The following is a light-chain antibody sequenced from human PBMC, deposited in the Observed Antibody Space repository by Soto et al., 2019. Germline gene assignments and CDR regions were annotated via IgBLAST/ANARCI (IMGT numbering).Light chain of an antibody. V-gene: IGLV1-51*01. J-gene: IGLJ1*01. CDR1: SSNIGNNY. Sequence: VLTQPPSVSAAPGQRVSISCSGSSSNIGNNYVSWYQQLPGTAPKLLIYDNDKRPSGIPDRFSGSKSGTSATLGITGLQTGDEADYCCGTWDNSLNAYVFGAGTKATVL. CDR3: GTWDNSLNAYV. CDR2: DND.